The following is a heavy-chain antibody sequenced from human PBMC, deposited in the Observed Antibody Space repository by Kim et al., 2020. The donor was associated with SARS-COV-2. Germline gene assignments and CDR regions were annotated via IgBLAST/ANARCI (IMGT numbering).Heavy chain of an antibody. CDR3: ERTKLERPYYCYYGMDV. J-gene: IGHJ6*02. CDR1: GGSISSYY. CDR2: IYYSRST. D-gene: IGHD1-1*01. Sequence: SETLSLTCTVSGGSISSYYWSWIRQPPGKGLEWIGYIYYSRSTNYNPSLKSRLTISLDTTKKQFYLKLSSVNAADTAGYYCERTKLERPYYCYYGMDVWGQGTTVTVSS. V-gene: IGHV4-59*01.